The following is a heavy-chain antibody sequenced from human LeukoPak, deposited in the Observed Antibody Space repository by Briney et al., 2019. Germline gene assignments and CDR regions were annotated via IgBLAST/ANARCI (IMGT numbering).Heavy chain of an antibody. CDR2: IYYSGST. J-gene: IGHJ4*02. CDR3: ARDDPTLGFDY. V-gene: IGHV4-59*12. D-gene: IGHD3-16*01. Sequence: PSETLSLTCTVSGGSISSYYWSWIRQPPGKGLEWIGYIYYSGSTNYNPSLKSRVTISVDTSKNQFSLKLSSVTAADTAVYYCARDDPTLGFDYWGQGTLVTVSS. CDR1: GGSISSYY.